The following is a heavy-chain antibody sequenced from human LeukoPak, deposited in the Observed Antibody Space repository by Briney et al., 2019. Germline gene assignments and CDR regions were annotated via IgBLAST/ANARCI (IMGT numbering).Heavy chain of an antibody. CDR3: AKESVVVVVAASYFDY. CDR2: IRYDGSNK. V-gene: IGHV3-30*02. J-gene: IGHJ4*02. D-gene: IGHD2-15*01. CDR1: GFTFSSYG. Sequence: GGSLRLSCAASGFTFSSYGMHWVRQAPGKGLEWVAFIRYDGSNKYYADSVKGRFTISRDNSKNTLYLQMNSLRAEDTAVYYCAKESVVVVVAASYFDYWGQGTLVTVSS.